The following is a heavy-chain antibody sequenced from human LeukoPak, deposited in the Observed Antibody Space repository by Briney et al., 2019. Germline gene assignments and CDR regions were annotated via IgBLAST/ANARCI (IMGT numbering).Heavy chain of an antibody. CDR2: IYHSGST. Sequence: SETLSLTCAVSGGSISSGGYSWSWIRQPPGKGLEWIGYIYHSGSTYYNPSLKSRVTISVDRSKNQFSLKLSSVTAADTAVYFGARGGGWGNSPFDYGAREPRS. CDR1: GGSISSGGYS. J-gene: IGHJ4*02. CDR3: ARGGGWGNSPFDY. D-gene: IGHD3-16*01. V-gene: IGHV4-30-2*01.